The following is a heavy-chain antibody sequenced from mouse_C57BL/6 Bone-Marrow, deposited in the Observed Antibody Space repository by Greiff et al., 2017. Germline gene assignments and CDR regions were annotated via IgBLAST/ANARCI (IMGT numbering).Heavy chain of an antibody. J-gene: IGHJ1*03. CDR1: GIDFSRYW. CDR2: INPDSSTI. Sequence: GIDFSRYWMSWVRRAPGKGLEWIGEINPDSSTINYAPSLKDKFIISRDNAKNTLYLQMSKVRSEDTALYYCARRRVDWYFDVWGTGTTVTVSS. CDR3: ARRRVDWYFDV. V-gene: IGHV4-1*01.